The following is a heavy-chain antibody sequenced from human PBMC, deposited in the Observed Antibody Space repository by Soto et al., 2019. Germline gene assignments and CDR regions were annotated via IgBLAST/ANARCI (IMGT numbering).Heavy chain of an antibody. D-gene: IGHD2-2*02. V-gene: IGHV3-7*01. CDR1: GFTFSCFW. CDR3: ARDAGYCSSSSCYIPAFDF. CDR2: IKLDGSET. Sequence: GSLRLSCKASGFTFSCFWMNWVRQAPGKGLEWVANIKLDGSETYYVDSVKGRFTISRDNAQDSLSLEMNSLRVEDTAVYYCARDAGYCSSSSCYIPAFDFWGQGAMVTVSS. J-gene: IGHJ3*01.